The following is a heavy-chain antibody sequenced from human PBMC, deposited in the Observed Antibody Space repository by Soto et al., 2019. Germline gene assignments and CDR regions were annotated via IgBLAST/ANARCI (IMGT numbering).Heavy chain of an antibody. V-gene: IGHV4-61*08. CDR2: MDYSGST. D-gene: IGHD3-3*01. J-gene: IGHJ3*01. CDR1: GGSISSGGYS. CDR3: ARDHDS. Sequence: PSETLSLTCAVSGGSISSGGYSWSWIRQPPGKGLEWIGYMDYSGSTNYSPSLKSRVTISVDTSKNQFSLKLTSVTAADTAVYYCARDHDSWGQGTMVTVSS.